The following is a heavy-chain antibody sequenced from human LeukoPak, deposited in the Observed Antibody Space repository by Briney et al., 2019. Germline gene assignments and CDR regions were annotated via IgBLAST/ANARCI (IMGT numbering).Heavy chain of an antibody. CDR2: ISGYNGNT. V-gene: IGHV1-18*01. J-gene: IGHJ4*02. Sequence: ASVKVSCKTSGYTFTDFGISWVRQAPGQGLEWMGWISGYNGNTNSARRFLGRVTMTTDTATSTAYMELRSLRSDDSAVYYCARVDLYYDSSGYSQAANDYWGQGTLVTVSS. CDR3: ARVDLYYDSSGYSQAANDY. D-gene: IGHD3-22*01. CDR1: GYTFTDFG.